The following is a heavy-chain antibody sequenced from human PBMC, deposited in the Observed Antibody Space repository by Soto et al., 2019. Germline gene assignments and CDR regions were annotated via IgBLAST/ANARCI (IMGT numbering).Heavy chain of an antibody. CDR3: ARGGIAAAGPGMDV. CDR2: IYSGGST. J-gene: IGHJ6*02. V-gene: IGHV3-53*02. CDR1: GFTVSSNY. Sequence: EVQLVETGGGLIQPGGSLRLSCAASGFTVSSNYMSWVRQAPGKGLEWVSVIYSGGSTYYADSVKGRFTISRDNSKNTLYLQMNSLRAEDTAVYYCARGGIAAAGPGMDVWGQGTTVTVSS. D-gene: IGHD6-13*01.